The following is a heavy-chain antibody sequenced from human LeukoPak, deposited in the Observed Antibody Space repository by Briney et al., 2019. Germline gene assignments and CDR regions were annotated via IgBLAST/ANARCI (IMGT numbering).Heavy chain of an antibody. Sequence: PGGSLRISCAASGFTFSSHSVNWVRQAPGKGLEWVSSISSSSNYIYYADSVKGRFTISRDNTNNFLFLQMNSLRFEDTAVYYFARDFWEVPHTGVFDSWGQGTLVTVSS. CDR1: GFTFSSHS. CDR3: ARDFWEVPHTGVFDS. J-gene: IGHJ4*02. D-gene: IGHD3-16*01. V-gene: IGHV3-21*06. CDR2: ISSSSNYI.